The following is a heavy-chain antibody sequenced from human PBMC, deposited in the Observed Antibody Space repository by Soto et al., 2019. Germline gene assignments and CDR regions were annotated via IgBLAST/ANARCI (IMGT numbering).Heavy chain of an antibody. CDR3: AKDLITTFGVADGFDP. J-gene: IGHJ5*02. D-gene: IGHD3-3*01. CDR2: ISGSGGST. Sequence: GGSLRLSCAASGFTFSSYAMSWVRQAPGKGLEWVSAISGSGGSTYYADSVKGRFTISRDNSKNTLYLQMNSLRAEDTAVYYCAKDLITTFGVADGFDPWGQGTLVTVSS. CDR1: GFTFSSYA. V-gene: IGHV3-23*01.